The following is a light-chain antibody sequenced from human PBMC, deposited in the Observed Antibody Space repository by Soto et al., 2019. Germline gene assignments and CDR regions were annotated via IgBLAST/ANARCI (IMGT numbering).Light chain of an antibody. J-gene: IGLJ3*02. CDR2: SDD. V-gene: IGLV1-44*01. CDR1: SSNIQSNP. CDR3: AAWDDSLNGRV. Sequence: QSALAQPPSVSGTSGQRVTISCSGTSSNIQSNPVSWYRQFPGAAPRLVIYSDDQRPSGVPDRFSGSRSGTSASLAISGLQSEDEADYYCAAWDDSLNGRVFGGGTQLTVL.